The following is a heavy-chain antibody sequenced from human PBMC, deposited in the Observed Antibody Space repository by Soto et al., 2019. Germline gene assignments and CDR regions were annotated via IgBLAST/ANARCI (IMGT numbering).Heavy chain of an antibody. J-gene: IGHJ4*02. CDR3: AKAQWLLGGDYFDS. Sequence: GSLRLSCAASGFIFSAYAMSLVLQAPGKGLEWVSTISDTIGATDYADSVKGRFTISRDISRNTLYLEMDNLRAEDTAMYYCAKAQWLLGGDYFDSWGQGALVTVS. CDR1: GFIFSAYA. D-gene: IGHD6-19*01. V-gene: IGHV3-23*01. CDR2: ISDTIGAT.